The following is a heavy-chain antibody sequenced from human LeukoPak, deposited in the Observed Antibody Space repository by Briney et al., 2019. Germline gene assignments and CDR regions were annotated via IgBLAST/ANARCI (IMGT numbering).Heavy chain of an antibody. Sequence: SETLSLTCAVYGGSFSGYYWSWIRQPPGKGLEWIGEINHSGSTNYNPSLKSRVTISVDTSKNQFSLKLSSVTAADTAVYYRARRNRYSYGPNWFDPWGQGTLVTVSS. V-gene: IGHV4-34*01. D-gene: IGHD5-18*01. J-gene: IGHJ5*02. CDR1: GGSFSGYY. CDR3: ARRNRYSYGPNWFDP. CDR2: INHSGST.